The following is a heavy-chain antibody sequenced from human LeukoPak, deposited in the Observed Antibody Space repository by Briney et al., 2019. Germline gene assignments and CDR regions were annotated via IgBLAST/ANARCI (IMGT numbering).Heavy chain of an antibody. Sequence: ASVKVSCKASGYTFTSYYMHWVRQAPGQGLEWMGIINPSGGSTSYAQKFQGRVTMTRDMSTSTVYMELSSLRSEDTAVYYCAQTGYSSGWFNAFDIWGQGTMVTVSS. D-gene: IGHD6-19*01. CDR3: AQTGYSSGWFNAFDI. CDR2: INPSGGST. CDR1: GYTFTSYY. J-gene: IGHJ3*02. V-gene: IGHV1-46*01.